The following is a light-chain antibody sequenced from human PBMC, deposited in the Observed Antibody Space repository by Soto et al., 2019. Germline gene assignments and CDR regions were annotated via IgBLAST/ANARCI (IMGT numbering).Light chain of an antibody. CDR2: DAS. J-gene: IGKJ2*01. Sequence: EIVLTQSPGTLSLSPGERATLSCRASQSVSSSYLAWYQQKPGQAPGLLIYDASSRATGIPDRFSGSGSGTDFTLTISRLEPEDFAVYYCQQYGSFSYTFGQGTKLEIK. V-gene: IGKV3-20*01. CDR3: QQYGSFSYT. CDR1: QSVSSSY.